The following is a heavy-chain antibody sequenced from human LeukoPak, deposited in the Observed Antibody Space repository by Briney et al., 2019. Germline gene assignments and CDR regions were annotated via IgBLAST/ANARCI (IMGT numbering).Heavy chain of an antibody. CDR1: GFTVSSNY. CDR3: ARDASPGY. Sequence: LTGRSLRLSCAASGFTVSSNYMSWVRQAPGKGLEWVSVIYSGGSTYYADSVKGRFTISRDNSKNTLYLQMNSLKAEDTAVYYCARDASPGYWGQGTLVTVSS. V-gene: IGHV3-66*01. D-gene: IGHD6-6*01. J-gene: IGHJ4*02. CDR2: IYSGGST.